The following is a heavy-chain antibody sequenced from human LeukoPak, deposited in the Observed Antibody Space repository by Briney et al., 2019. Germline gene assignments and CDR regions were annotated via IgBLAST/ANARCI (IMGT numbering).Heavy chain of an antibody. CDR3: AIDSSSSDYYYYMAL. CDR1: GDTLTELS. CDR2: FDPEDGET. Sequence: GASVKVSCKVSGDTLTELSMHWVRRAPGKGLEWMGGFDPEDGETIYAQKFQGRFTMTEDTSTDTAYMELSSLRSEDTAVYYCAIDSSSSDYYYYMALWGKGTTVTVSS. J-gene: IGHJ6*03. D-gene: IGHD6-6*01. V-gene: IGHV1-24*01.